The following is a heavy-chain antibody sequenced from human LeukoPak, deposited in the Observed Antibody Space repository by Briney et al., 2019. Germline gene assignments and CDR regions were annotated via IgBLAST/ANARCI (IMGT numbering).Heavy chain of an antibody. CDR3: ARGGGYSYGHGVIDY. CDR2: IWFDGSNK. D-gene: IGHD5-18*01. V-gene: IGHV3-33*08. J-gene: IGHJ4*02. Sequence: PGGSLRLSCAASGFTFSSYAMSWVRQAPGKGLEWVAVIWFDGSNKYYVDSVKGRFTISRDNSKNTLYLQMNSLRAEDTAVYYCARGGGYSYGHGVIDYWGQGTLVTVSS. CDR1: GFTFSSYA.